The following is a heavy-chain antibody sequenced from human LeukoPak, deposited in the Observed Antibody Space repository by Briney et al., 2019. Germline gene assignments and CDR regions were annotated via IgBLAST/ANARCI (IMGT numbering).Heavy chain of an antibody. CDR1: RFTFSSYE. V-gene: IGHV3-48*03. CDR3: AREDTGVAFDI. D-gene: IGHD2-8*01. J-gene: IGHJ3*02. Sequence: PGGSLRLSCAASRFTFSSYEMNWVRQAPGQGLEWFSYISGSGIKHYADSVKGRFTISRDNAKNSLYLQMNSLRVEDTAVYYCAREDTGVAFDIWGQGTTVTV. CDR2: ISGSGIK.